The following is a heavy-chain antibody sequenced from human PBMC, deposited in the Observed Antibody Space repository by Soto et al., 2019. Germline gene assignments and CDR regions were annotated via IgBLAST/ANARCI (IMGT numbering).Heavy chain of an antibody. CDR1: GGSITSREYY. D-gene: IGHD2-2*01. Sequence: SETLSLTCTVSGGSITSREYYWAWISQPPGKGLQFVGTIYYSGSSYSNPFLKSRLSMSVDTAKNQFSLTLKSVTAADTGVSFRASHPLKCRDADSWGRGGLVTVYS. J-gene: IGHJ4*02. V-gene: IGHV4-39*01. CDR3: ASHPLKCRDADS. CDR2: IYYSGSS.